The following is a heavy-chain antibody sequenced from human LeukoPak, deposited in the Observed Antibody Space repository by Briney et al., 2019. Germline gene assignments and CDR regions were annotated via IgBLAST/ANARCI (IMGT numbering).Heavy chain of an antibody. Sequence: PGGSLRLSCAASGFTFSRYAMHWVRQAPGKGLEWVAVISYDGSNKYYADSVKGRFTISRDNSKNTLYLQMNSLRAEDTAVYYCAREDYDILTGKYYYYGMDVWGQGTTVTVSS. D-gene: IGHD3-9*01. CDR3: AREDYDILTGKYYYYGMDV. CDR1: GFTFSRYA. CDR2: ISYDGSNK. V-gene: IGHV3-30-3*01. J-gene: IGHJ6*02.